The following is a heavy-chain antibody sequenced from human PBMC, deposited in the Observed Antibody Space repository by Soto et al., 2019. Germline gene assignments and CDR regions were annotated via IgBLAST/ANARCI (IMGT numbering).Heavy chain of an antibody. CDR2: IIPIFGTA. D-gene: IGHD1-1*01. V-gene: IGHV1-69*13. Sequence: VQVSCKASGATFSSYAISSLRQAPGQWLEFMGAIIPIFGTANYAQKFQGRVTMTSDTSLSTAHMELSSLRSDDTAVYYCARRAETNGWNGFGADKYYFDFWGQGTLVTVSS. CDR3: ARRAETNGWNGFGADKYYFDF. J-gene: IGHJ4*02. CDR1: GATFSSYA.